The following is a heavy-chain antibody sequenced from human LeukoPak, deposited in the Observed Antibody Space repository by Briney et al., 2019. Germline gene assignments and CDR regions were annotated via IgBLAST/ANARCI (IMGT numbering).Heavy chain of an antibody. V-gene: IGHV3-33*01. CDR2: IWYDGSNK. CDR3: ARGPPTGGGAYVGDY. J-gene: IGHJ4*01. CDR1: GFTFSSYG. Sequence: GGSLRLSCAASGFTFSSYGMHWVRQAPGKGLEWVAVIWYDGSNKYYADSVKGRFTISRDNSKNTLYLQMNSLRVEDTAVYYCARGPPTGGGAYVGDYWGHGTLVTDSS. D-gene: IGHD2-8*02.